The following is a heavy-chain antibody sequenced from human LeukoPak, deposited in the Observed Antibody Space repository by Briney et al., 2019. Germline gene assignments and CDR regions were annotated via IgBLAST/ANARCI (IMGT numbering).Heavy chain of an antibody. J-gene: IGHJ4*02. CDR3: ARDLTQDYYDSSGYYSHYFDY. D-gene: IGHD3-22*01. Sequence: PSETLSLTCTVSDYSISSGYYWGWIRLPPGKGLEWIGSVYHSGGTYYNPSLKSRVTISVDTSKNQFSLKLRSVTAADTALYYCARDLTQDYYDSSGYYSHYFDYWGQGTLVTVSS. CDR2: VYHSGGT. V-gene: IGHV4-38-2*02. CDR1: DYSISSGYY.